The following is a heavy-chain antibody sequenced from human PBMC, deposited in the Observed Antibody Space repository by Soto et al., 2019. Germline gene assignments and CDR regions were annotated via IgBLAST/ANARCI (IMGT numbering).Heavy chain of an antibody. Sequence: QVQLQESGPGLVKPSQTLSLTCTVSGGSISSGGYYWSWIRLHPGKGLEWIGSIYYIGGTYYNPSLKSRVTISVDTSKNQFSLKLSSVTAADTAVYYCAREEGGGYDHRWFDPWGQGTLVTVSS. CDR2: IYYIGGT. D-gene: IGHD5-12*01. CDR3: AREEGGGYDHRWFDP. CDR1: GGSISSGGYY. J-gene: IGHJ5*02. V-gene: IGHV4-31*03.